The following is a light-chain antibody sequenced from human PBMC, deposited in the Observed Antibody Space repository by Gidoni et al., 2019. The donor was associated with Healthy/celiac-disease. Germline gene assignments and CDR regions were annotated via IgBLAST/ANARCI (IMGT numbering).Light chain of an antibody. Sequence: SSELTQAPAVSVALGQTVRITCQGDSLRSYYASWYQQKTGQAPVLVNYGKNNRPSGIPDRFSGSSSGNTASLTITGAQAEDEADYYCNSRDSSGNHVVFGGGTKLTVL. CDR1: SLRSYY. V-gene: IGLV3-19*01. J-gene: IGLJ2*01. CDR3: NSRDSSGNHVV. CDR2: GKN.